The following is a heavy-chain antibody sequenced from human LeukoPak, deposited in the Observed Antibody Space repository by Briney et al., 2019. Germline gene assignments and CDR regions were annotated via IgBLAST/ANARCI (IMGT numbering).Heavy chain of an antibody. CDR3: ATEESDYSIDY. D-gene: IGHD4-11*01. V-gene: IGHV4-34*01. Sequence: SETLSLTCAVYGGSFSGYYWSWIRQPPGKGLEWIGEINHSGSTNYNPSPKSRVTISVDTSKNQFSLKLSSVTAADTAVYYCATEESDYSIDYWGQGTLVTVSS. J-gene: IGHJ4*02. CDR1: GGSFSGYY. CDR2: INHSGST.